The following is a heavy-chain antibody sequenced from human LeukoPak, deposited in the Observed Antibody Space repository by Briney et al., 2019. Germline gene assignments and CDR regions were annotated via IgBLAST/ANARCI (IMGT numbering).Heavy chain of an antibody. V-gene: IGHV3-7*01. Sequence: PGGSLRLSCAASGFTFSSYWMSWVRQAPGKGLEWVANIKQDGSEKYYVDSVKGRFTISRDNAKNSLYLQMNSLRAEDTAVYYCAREDIVVVGYYYYMDVWGXXXTVTVSS. CDR1: GFTFSSYW. D-gene: IGHD2-2*01. CDR2: IKQDGSEK. CDR3: AREDIVVVGYYYYMDV. J-gene: IGHJ6*03.